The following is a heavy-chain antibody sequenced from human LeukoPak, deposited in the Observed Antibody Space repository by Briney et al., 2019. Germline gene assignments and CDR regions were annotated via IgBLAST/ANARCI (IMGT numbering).Heavy chain of an antibody. CDR2: IKQDGSEK. V-gene: IGHV3-7*01. CDR3: ARNPYAGIMITFGGVIERDY. CDR1: GFTFSSYW. J-gene: IGHJ4*02. Sequence: GGSLRLSCAASGFTFSSYWMSWVRQAPGKGLEWVANIKQDGSEKYYVDSVKGRFTISRDNAKNSLYLQMNSLRAEDTAVYYCARNPYAGIMITFGGVIERDYWGQGTLVTVSS. D-gene: IGHD3-16*01.